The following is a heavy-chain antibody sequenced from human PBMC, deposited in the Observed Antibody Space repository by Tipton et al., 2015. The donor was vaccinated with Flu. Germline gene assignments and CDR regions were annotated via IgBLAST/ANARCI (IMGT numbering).Heavy chain of an antibody. Sequence: LRLSCTVSGGSITSSPYYWGWVRQPPGKGLEWIATRYYNGRIYYNPSLESRVSISVDTSKNQFSLKLSSVTAADTAVYYCATYYYGSGTQSAFDYWGQGTLVTVSS. CDR3: ATYYYGSGTQSAFDY. D-gene: IGHD3-10*01. V-gene: IGHV4-39*07. J-gene: IGHJ4*02. CDR1: GGSITSSPYY. CDR2: RYYNGRI.